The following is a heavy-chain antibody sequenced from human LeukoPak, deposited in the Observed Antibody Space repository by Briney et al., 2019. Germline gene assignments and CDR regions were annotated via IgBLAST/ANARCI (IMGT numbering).Heavy chain of an antibody. D-gene: IGHD6-19*01. Sequence: PGGSLRLSCAASGFTFSMYGMNWVRQAPGKGLEWVSVISSSGGTTYYSDSVKGRFIISRDNSKNTLYLQMNSLRAEDTAVYYCAKAGIAVPATPEYCGQGTQVTVSS. CDR2: ISSSGGTT. CDR1: GFTFSMYG. J-gene: IGHJ4*02. CDR3: AKAGIAVPATPEY. V-gene: IGHV3-23*01.